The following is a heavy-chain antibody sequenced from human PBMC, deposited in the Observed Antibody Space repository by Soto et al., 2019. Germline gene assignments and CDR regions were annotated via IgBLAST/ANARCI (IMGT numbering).Heavy chain of an antibody. Sequence: GASVKVSCKASGYTFTSYDINWVRQATGQGLEWMGWMNPNSGNTGYAQKFQGRVTMTRSTSISTAYMELSSLRSEDTAVYYCARRGYSSSWYYYYYYGMDVWGQGTTVTVSS. V-gene: IGHV1-8*01. CDR3: ARRGYSSSWYYYYYYGMDV. CDR1: GYTFTSYD. J-gene: IGHJ6*02. D-gene: IGHD6-13*01. CDR2: MNPNSGNT.